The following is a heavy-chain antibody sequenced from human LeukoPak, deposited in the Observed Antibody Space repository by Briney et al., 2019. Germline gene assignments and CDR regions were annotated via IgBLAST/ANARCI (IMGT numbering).Heavy chain of an antibody. CDR2: IYTSGST. D-gene: IGHD5-12*01. CDR1: GYSISSGYY. J-gene: IGHJ4*02. V-gene: IGHV4-38-2*02. CDR3: ARGGGGYDYSY. Sequence: PSETLSLTCTVSGYSISSGYYWGWIRQPPGKGLEWIGRIYTSGSTYYNPSLKSRVTISVDRSKNQFSLKLSSVTAADTAVYYCARGGGGYDYSYWGQGTLVTVSS.